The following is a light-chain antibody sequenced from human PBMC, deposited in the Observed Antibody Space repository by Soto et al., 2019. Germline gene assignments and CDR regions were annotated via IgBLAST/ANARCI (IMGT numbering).Light chain of an antibody. J-gene: IGKJ1*01. Sequence: EIVLTQSPATLSLSPGERATLSCRASQSISSYLAWYQQKPGQAPRLLFYDASNRAAGIPARFSGSGSGTVFTLTISSLEPEDFAVYYCQQRSNWLWTFGQGTKVEIK. CDR2: DAS. CDR3: QQRSNWLWT. V-gene: IGKV3-11*01. CDR1: QSISSY.